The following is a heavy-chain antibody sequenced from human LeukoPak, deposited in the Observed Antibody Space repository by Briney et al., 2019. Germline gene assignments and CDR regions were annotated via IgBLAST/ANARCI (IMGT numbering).Heavy chain of an antibody. CDR2: IRYDGSNK. CDR1: GFTFSSYG. D-gene: IGHD6-19*01. CDR3: AREGIAVAGITTNWYFDL. V-gene: IGHV3-30*02. J-gene: IGHJ2*01. Sequence: PGGSLRLSCAASGFTFSSYGMHWVRQAPGKGLEWVAFIRYDGSNKYYADSVKGRFTISRDNSKNTLYLQMNSLRAEDTAVYYCAREGIAVAGITTNWYFDLWGRGTLVTVSS.